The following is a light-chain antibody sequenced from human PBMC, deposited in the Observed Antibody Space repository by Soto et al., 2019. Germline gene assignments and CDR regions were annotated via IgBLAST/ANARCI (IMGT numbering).Light chain of an antibody. V-gene: IGKV1-5*01. CDR3: QQYGSYWT. J-gene: IGKJ1*01. CDR2: DAS. Sequence: IQMTQSPSTLSASIGDTVTITCRASQSINRWLAWYQQKPGEAPKLLIYDASSLESGVPSRFSGTGSGTEFTLIISSLQPDVFATYYCQQYGSYWTFGQGTKVDIK. CDR1: QSINRW.